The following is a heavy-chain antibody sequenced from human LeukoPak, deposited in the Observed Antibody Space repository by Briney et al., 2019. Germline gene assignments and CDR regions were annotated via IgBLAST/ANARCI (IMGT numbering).Heavy chain of an antibody. CDR2: IYHSGST. D-gene: IGHD1-26*01. CDR1: GGSISSSDYS. J-gene: IGHJ6*02. Sequence: PSETLSPTCAVSGGSISSSDYSWNWIRQPPGKGLEWIGYIYHSGSTYYNPSLKSRITISVDRSKNQFSLRLSSVTAADTAVYYCARGSGSGDTTESYYYGMDVWGQGTTVTVSS. V-gene: IGHV4-30-2*01. CDR3: ARGSGSGDTTESYYYGMDV.